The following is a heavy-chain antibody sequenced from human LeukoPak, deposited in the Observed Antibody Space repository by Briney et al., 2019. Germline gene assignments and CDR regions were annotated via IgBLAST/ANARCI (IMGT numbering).Heavy chain of an antibody. V-gene: IGHV3-33*06. D-gene: IGHD2-2*01. CDR1: GFTFSSYG. J-gene: IGHJ5*02. CDR2: IWYDGSNK. Sequence: PGRSLRLSCAASGFTFSSYGMRWVRQAPGKGLEWVAVIWYDGSNKYYADSVKGRFTISRDNSKNTLYLQMNSLRAEDTAVYYCAKDYEVVVVPAASFGFHPWGQGTLVTVSS. CDR3: AKDYEVVVVPAASFGFHP.